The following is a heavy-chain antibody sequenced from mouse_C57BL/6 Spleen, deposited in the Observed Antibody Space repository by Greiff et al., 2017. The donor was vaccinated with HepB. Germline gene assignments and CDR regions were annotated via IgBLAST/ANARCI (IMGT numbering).Heavy chain of an antibody. D-gene: IGHD1-1*01. CDR3: TTRLTTVEGFAY. Sequence: DVKLQESGAELVRPGASVKLSCTASGFNIKDDYMHWVKQRPEQGLEWIGWIDPENGDTEYASKFQGKATITADTSSNTAYLQLSSLTSEDTAVYYCTTRLTTVEGFAYWGQGTLVTVSA. CDR2: IDPENGDT. V-gene: IGHV14-4*01. J-gene: IGHJ3*01. CDR1: GFNIKDDY.